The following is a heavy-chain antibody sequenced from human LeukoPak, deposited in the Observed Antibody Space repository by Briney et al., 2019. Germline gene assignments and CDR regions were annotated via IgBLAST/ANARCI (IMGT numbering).Heavy chain of an antibody. J-gene: IGHJ3*02. D-gene: IGHD3-16*01. CDR1: GFTFSTYS. V-gene: IGHV3-48*04. CDR2: ISSSSSTR. CDR3: VRAGGREAFDI. Sequence: PGGSPRLSCGTSGFTFSTYSMNWVRQAPGKGLEWVSYISSSSSTRYYADSVKGRFTISRDNAKNSLYLQMNSLRAEDTAVYYCVRAGGREAFDIWGQGTMVTVSS.